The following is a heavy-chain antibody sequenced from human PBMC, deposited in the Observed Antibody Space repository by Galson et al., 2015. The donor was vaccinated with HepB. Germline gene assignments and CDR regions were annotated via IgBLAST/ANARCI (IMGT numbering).Heavy chain of an antibody. CDR1: GFTFSGYS. J-gene: IGHJ4*02. CDR3: ARDPWFGDNWKSYFDY. CDR2: IWYDGSNK. V-gene: IGHV3-30*01. D-gene: IGHD1-1*01. Sequence: SLRLSCAGSGFTFSGYSIHWVRQAPGKGLEWVAGIWYDGSNKDYADSVKGRFIISRDNSKKTGYLQMNSLRPEDTAVYYCARDPWFGDNWKSYFDYWGQGSLVTVSS.